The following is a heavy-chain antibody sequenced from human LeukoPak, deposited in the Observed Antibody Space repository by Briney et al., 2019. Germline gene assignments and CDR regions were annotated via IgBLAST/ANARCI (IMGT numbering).Heavy chain of an antibody. V-gene: IGHV1-46*03. CDR2: TNPSGGST. D-gene: IGHD1-7*01. J-gene: IGHJ4*02. CDR3: ARGRWGYGTGTTFHYFDY. Sequence: ASVKVSCKASGCTFTSYYMHWVRQAPGQGLEWMGITNPSGGSTSYAQKFQGRVTMTRDTSTSTVYMELSSLRSEDTAVYYCARGRWGYGTGTTFHYFDYWGQGTLVTVSS. CDR1: GCTFTSYY.